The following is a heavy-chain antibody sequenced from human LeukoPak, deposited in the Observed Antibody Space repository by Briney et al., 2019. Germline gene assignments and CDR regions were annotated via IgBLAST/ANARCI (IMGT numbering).Heavy chain of an antibody. Sequence: PGGSLRLSXAASGFTFSSYGMHWVRQAPGKGLEWVAFIRYDGSNKYYADSVKGRFTISRDNSKNTLYLQMNSLRAEDTAVYYCAKVEYYDFWSGYEDAFDIWGQGTMVTVSS. V-gene: IGHV3-30*02. CDR2: IRYDGSNK. CDR1: GFTFSSYG. CDR3: AKVEYYDFWSGYEDAFDI. J-gene: IGHJ3*02. D-gene: IGHD3-3*01.